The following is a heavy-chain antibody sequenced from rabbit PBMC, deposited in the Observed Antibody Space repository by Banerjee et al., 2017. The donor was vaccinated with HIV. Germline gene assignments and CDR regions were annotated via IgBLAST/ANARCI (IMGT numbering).Heavy chain of an antibody. V-gene: IGHV1S43*01. CDR3: ARAGAGYDGYGYGL. CDR2: IYAGKGST. J-gene: IGHJ4*01. Sequence: QEQLVESGGGLVQPEGSLTLTCKASGFDFSTYWMCWVRQAPGKELELIGCIYAGKGSTWYASWVNGRFTISRSTSLSTVDLKMTSLTAADTATYFCARAGAGYDGYGYGLWGPGTLVTVS. CDR1: GFDFSTYW. D-gene: IGHD6-1*01.